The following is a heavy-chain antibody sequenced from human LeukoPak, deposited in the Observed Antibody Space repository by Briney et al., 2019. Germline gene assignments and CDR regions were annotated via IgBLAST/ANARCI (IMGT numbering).Heavy chain of an antibody. V-gene: IGHV3-48*03. CDR3: ARGGDHYGSGNYGRCDY. J-gene: IGHJ4*02. D-gene: IGHD3-10*01. CDR2: ISSSGSTI. Sequence: GSLRLSCAASGFTFSSYEMNWVRQAPGKGLEWVSYISSSGSTILYADSVKGRFTISRDNARNSLFLQMNSLRAEDTAVYYCARGGDHYGSGNYGRCDYWGQGTLVTVSS. CDR1: GFTFSSYE.